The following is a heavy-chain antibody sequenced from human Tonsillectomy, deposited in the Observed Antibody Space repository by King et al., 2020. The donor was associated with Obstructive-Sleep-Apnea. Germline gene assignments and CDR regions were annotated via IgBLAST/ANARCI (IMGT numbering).Heavy chain of an antibody. CDR3: AREQLAHFDY. CDR1: VGSINSGGYY. J-gene: IGHJ4*02. V-gene: IGHV4-31*03. CDR2: IYYSGST. D-gene: IGHD6-13*01. Sequence: QLQESGPGLVKPSQTLSLTCTVSVGSINSGGYYWSWIRQHPGKGLEWMGDIYYSGSTYYNPSLKSRVTISVDTSKNQFSLKLSSVTAADTAVYYCAREQLAHFDYWGQGTLVTVSS.